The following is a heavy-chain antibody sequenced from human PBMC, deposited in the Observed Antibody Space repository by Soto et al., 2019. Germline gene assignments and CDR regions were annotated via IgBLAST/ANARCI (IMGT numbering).Heavy chain of an antibody. D-gene: IGHD2-15*01. V-gene: IGHV4-39*01. CDR3: ARRGVVAAAYYYYYGMDV. Sequence: SETLSLTCTVSGGSISSSSYYWGWIRQPPGKGLEWIGSIYYSGSTYYNPSLKSRVTISVDTSKNQFSLKLRSVTAADTAVYYCARRGVVAAAYYYYYGMDVWGQGTTVTVSS. CDR2: IYYSGST. CDR1: GGSISSSSYY. J-gene: IGHJ6*02.